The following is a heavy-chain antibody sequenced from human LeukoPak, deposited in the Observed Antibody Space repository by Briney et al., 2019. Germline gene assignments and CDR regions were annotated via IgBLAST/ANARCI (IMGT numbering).Heavy chain of an antibody. J-gene: IGHJ4*02. CDR2: IKQDGSEK. D-gene: IGHD2-15*01. Sequence: GGSLRLSCAASGFTFSSYWMSWVRQAPGKGLEGVANIKQDGSEKYYVDSVKGRFTISRDNAKNSLYLQMSSLRAEDTAVYYCARGVVPYYFDYWGQGTLVTVSS. CDR3: ARGVVPYYFDY. V-gene: IGHV3-7*03. CDR1: GFTFSSYW.